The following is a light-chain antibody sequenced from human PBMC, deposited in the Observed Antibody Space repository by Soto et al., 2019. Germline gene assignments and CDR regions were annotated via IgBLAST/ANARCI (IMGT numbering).Light chain of an antibody. CDR2: AAS. J-gene: IGKJ4*01. V-gene: IGKV1-27*01. CDR3: QKYNSAPLT. Sequence: DIQMTQSPSSLSASLGDRVTITCRASQGIGVYLAWFQQKPGTVPKLLIYAASALQSGVPSRFSGSGSGTDLTLTISSLQPEDIATYYCQKYNSAPLTFGGGTKVDIK. CDR1: QGIGVY.